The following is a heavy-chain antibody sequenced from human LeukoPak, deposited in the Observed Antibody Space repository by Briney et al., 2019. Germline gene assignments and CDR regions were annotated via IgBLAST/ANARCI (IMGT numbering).Heavy chain of an antibody. J-gene: IGHJ5*02. CDR3: ARGYCSGGSCKEYNWFDP. V-gene: IGHV4-39*07. CDR2: IYYSGST. Sequence: SETLSLTCTVSGGSISSSSYYWGWIRQPPGKGLEWIGSIYYSGSTYYNPSLKSRVTISVDTSKNQFSLKLSSVTAADTAVYYCARGYCSGGSCKEYNWFDPWGQGTLVTASS. CDR1: GGSISSSSYY. D-gene: IGHD2-15*01.